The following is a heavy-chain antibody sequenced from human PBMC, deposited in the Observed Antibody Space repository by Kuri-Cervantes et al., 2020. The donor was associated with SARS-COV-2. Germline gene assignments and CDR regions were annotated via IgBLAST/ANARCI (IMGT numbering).Heavy chain of an antibody. V-gene: IGHV2-26*01. CDR2: IFSNDEK. J-gene: IGHJ3*02. CDR1: GGSISSHYW. D-gene: IGHD7-27*01. CDR3: ARILVWGSRNLDAFDI. Sequence: LRLSCTVSGGSISSHYWSWIRQPPGKGLEWLAHIFSNDEKSYSTSLKSRLTISKDTSKSQVVLTMTNMDPVDTATYYCARILVWGSRNLDAFDIWGQGTMVTVSS.